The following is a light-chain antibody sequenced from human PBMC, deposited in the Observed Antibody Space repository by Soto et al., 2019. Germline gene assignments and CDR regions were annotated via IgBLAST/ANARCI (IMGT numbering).Light chain of an antibody. CDR3: QQRSEWPLT. J-gene: IGKJ4*01. CDR1: QSISSY. V-gene: IGKV3-11*01. Sequence: EIVLTQSPATLSLSPGERATLSCRASQSISSYLGWYQQKPGQAPRLLIYYASNRATGIPARFSGSGSGTDFTLTIGSLEPEDFAVYYCQQRSEWPLTFGGGTRVEIK. CDR2: YAS.